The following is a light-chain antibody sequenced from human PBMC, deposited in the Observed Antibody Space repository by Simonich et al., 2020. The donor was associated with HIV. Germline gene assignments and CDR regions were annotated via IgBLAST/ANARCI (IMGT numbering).Light chain of an antibody. J-gene: IGKJ5*01. V-gene: IGKV3D-20*01. Sequence: EIVLTQSPGTLSLSPGERATLSCRASQSVSSSYLAWYQKKPGLAPRLLIYEASSRSTGIPDRFSGSGSGTDFTLTISRLEPEDFAVYYCQQYGSSPTFGQGTRLEIK. CDR2: EAS. CDR1: QSVSSSY. CDR3: QQYGSSPT.